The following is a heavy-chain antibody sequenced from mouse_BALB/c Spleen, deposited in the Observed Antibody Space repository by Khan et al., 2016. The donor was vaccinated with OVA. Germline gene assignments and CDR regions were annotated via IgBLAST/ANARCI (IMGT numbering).Heavy chain of an antibody. CDR3: ARGGYSSFAY. J-gene: IGHJ3*01. V-gene: IGHV1-5*01. D-gene: IGHD1-3*01. CDR1: GYSFTSYL. CDR2: IYPGNSDT. Sequence: MQLEESGTVLARPGASVKMSCKASGYSFTSYLIHWVKQRPGQGLEWIGDIYPGNSDTTYNQKFKDKAKLTAATSANTAYMELSSLTDADSAVYYCARGGYSSFAYWGQGNLVTVSA.